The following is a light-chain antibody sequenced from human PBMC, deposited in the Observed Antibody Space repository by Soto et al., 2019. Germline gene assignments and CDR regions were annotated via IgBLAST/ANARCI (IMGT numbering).Light chain of an antibody. V-gene: IGKV1-39*01. CDR2: RAS. CDR1: QSISTY. CDR3: QQSYSSPPWT. Sequence: DIQMTQSPSSLSASVGDRVTISCWASQSISTYLNWYQQKPGTAPRLLIYRASSVKSGVPPRFSGSGSGRDFTLTISSLRPEDIATYFCQQSYSSPPWTFGQGTKVDIK. J-gene: IGKJ1*01.